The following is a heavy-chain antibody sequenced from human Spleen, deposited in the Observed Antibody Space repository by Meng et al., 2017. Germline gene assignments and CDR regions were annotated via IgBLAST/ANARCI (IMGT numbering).Heavy chain of an antibody. CDR3: ARLDGYTLVRGVIYAPSGWFDP. D-gene: IGHD3-10*01. Sequence: SVKVSCTAPGGISSNYVIGWVRQAPGQGLEWMGGINGVFGTTNYAQKFQGRVTITTDTSTSTAYMELRSLRSDDTAVYYCARLDGYTLVRGVIYAPSGWFDPWGQGTLVTVSS. CDR1: GGISSNYV. CDR2: INGVFGTT. J-gene: IGHJ5*02. V-gene: IGHV1-69*05.